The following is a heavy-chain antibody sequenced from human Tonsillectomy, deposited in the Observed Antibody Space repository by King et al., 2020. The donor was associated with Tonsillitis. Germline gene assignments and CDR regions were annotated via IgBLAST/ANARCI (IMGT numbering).Heavy chain of an antibody. J-gene: IGHJ3*02. CDR3: TRERGYDXXTGYYNGAFDX. CDR1: GFTFGDYA. Sequence: VQLVESGGGLVQPGRSLRLSCTASGFTFGDYAMSWFRQAPGKGLEWVGFIRSKAYGGTTEYAASVKGRFTISRDDSKSIAYLQMNSLKTEDTAVYYCTRERGYDXXTGYYNGAFDXXGQGTMVTVSS. CDR2: IRSKAYGGTT. V-gene: IGHV3-49*03. D-gene: IGHD3-9*01.